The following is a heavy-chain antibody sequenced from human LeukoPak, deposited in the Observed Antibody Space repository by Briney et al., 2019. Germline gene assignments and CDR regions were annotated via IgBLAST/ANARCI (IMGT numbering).Heavy chain of an antibody. V-gene: IGHV3-23*01. CDR2: ISADAVDT. CDR1: GFTFSNHA. J-gene: IGHJ5*02. CDR3: AKDVWWSVS. D-gene: IGHD2-8*02. Sequence: GGSLRLSCAASGFTFSNHAMTWVRQAPGKGLEWVSAISADAVDTFYAPSVKGRFTISRDNSKNTLYLQINSLRAEDTAIYYCAKDVWWSVSWGQETLVTVSS.